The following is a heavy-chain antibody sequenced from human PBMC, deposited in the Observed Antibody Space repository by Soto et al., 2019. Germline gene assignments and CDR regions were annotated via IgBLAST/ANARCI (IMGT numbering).Heavy chain of an antibody. D-gene: IGHD2-15*01. V-gene: IGHV1-69*13. Sequence: SVKVSWKASGGTFSSYAISWVRQAPGQGLEWMGGIIPIFGTANYAQKFQGRVTITADESTSTAYMELSSLRSEDTAVYYCAREDVPVVVAVTSTSGNYYYGMHVWGQGTTVSGSS. J-gene: IGHJ6*02. CDR2: IIPIFGTA. CDR3: AREDVPVVVAVTSTSGNYYYGMHV. CDR1: GGTFSSYA.